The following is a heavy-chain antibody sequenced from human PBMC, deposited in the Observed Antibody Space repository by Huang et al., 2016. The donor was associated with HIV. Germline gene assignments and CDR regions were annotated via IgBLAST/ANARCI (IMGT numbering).Heavy chain of an antibody. CDR2: IDHSGRT. D-gene: IGHD4-17*01. Sequence: QVQLQQWGAGLLKPSETLSLTCAVYGGSFSGYYWNWIRQPPGKGLEWIGEIDHSGRTKYNPSLNSRVTVSGNTSKNQFSLKLSSVNAADTAVYYCARGLKHYGGNPRDNWFDPWGQGTLVTVSS. CDR3: ARGLKHYGGNPRDNWFDP. V-gene: IGHV4-34*01. J-gene: IGHJ5*02. CDR1: GGSFSGYY.